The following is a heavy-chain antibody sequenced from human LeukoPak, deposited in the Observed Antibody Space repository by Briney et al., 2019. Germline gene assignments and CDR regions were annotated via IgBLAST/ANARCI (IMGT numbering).Heavy chain of an antibody. J-gene: IGHJ4*02. D-gene: IGHD6-13*01. CDR2: IYYSGST. CDR1: GGSISSYY. V-gene: IGHV4-59*01. Sequence: SETLSLTCTVSGGSISSYYWSWIRQPPGKGLEWIGYIYYSGSTNYNPSLKSRVTISVDTSKNQFSLKLSSVTAADTAVYYCARDGSSWYNQPFDYWGQGTLVTVSS. CDR3: ARDGSSWYNQPFDY.